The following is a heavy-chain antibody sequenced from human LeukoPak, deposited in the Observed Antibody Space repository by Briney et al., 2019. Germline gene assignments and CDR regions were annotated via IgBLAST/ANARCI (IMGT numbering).Heavy chain of an antibody. CDR3: AREPSGYSSGWDDY. CDR2: IYHSGST. CDR1: GGSISSGGYY. J-gene: IGHJ4*02. Sequence: SETLSLTCTVSGGSISSGGYYWSWIRQLPGKGLEWIGYIYHSGSTYYNPSLKSRVTISVDRSKNQFSLKLSSVTAADTAVYYCAREPSGYSSGWDDYWGQGTLVTVSS. V-gene: IGHV4-30-2*01. D-gene: IGHD6-19*01.